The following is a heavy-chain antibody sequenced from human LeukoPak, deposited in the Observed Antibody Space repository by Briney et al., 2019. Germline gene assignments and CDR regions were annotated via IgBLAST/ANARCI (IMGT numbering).Heavy chain of an antibody. V-gene: IGHV3-7*01. CDR2: VRQDGSEK. CDR1: GFIFSSYW. CDR3: ARDPIDY. J-gene: IGHJ4*02. Sequence: GGSLRLSCTASGFIFSSYWMTWVRQAPGKGLEWVANVRQDGSEKNFVDSVKGRFTISRDNAKNSLYLQMNTLTAEDTAVYYCARDPIDYWGQGTLVTVTS.